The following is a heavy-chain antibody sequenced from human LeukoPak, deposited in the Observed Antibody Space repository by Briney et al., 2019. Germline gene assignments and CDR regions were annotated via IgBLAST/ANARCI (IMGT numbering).Heavy chain of an antibody. D-gene: IGHD1-26*01. CDR3: ARATGASRAFDI. J-gene: IGHJ3*02. V-gene: IGHV3-21*01. CDR2: ISSSSSYI. Sequence: KPGGSLRLSCAASGFTFSSYSMTWVRQAPGKGLEWVSSISSSSSYIYYADSVKGRFTISRDNAKNSLYLQMNSLRAEDTAVYYCARATGASRAFDIWGQGTMVAVSS. CDR1: GFTFSSYS.